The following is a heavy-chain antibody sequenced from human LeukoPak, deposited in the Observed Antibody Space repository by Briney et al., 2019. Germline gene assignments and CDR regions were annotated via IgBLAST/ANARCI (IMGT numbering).Heavy chain of an antibody. D-gene: IGHD3-10*01. Sequence: SETLSLTCAVYGGSFSGYYWSWIRQPPGKGLEWIGEINHSGSTNYNPSLKSRVTISVDTSKNQFSLKLSSVTAADTAVYYCARDYGSGSHTRLAWFDHWGQGTLVTVSS. J-gene: IGHJ5*02. CDR2: INHSGST. V-gene: IGHV4-34*01. CDR1: GGSFSGYY. CDR3: ARDYGSGSHTRLAWFDH.